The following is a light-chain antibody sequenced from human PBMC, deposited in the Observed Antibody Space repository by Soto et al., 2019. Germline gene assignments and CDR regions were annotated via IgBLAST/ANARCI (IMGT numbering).Light chain of an antibody. Sequence: QSVLTQPASVSGSPGQSITISCTGTSSDVGGYNYVSWYQQHPGKSPQLMIYEVSNRPSGVSNRFSGSKSGNTASLTISGLQAEDEADYYCSSFTSSSTFVFGTGTKLTGL. J-gene: IGLJ1*01. CDR1: SSDVGGYNY. CDR2: EVS. CDR3: SSFTSSSTFV. V-gene: IGLV2-14*01.